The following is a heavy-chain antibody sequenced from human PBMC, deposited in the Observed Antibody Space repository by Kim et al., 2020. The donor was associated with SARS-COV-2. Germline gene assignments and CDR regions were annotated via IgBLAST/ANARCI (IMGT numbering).Heavy chain of an antibody. D-gene: IGHD3-22*01. CDR3: AKALARFTIIVGYSYDL. V-gene: IGHV3-23*01. CDR2: ISVTGDIK. Sequence: GGSLRLSCAASGFTFSTYGMTWVRQAPGKGLEWVAEISVTGDIKYNVDSVNGRFTISRDNSKNTLYLQMNSLRAEDTAVYFCAKALARFTIIVGYSYDL. J-gene: IGHJ2*01. CDR1: GFTFSTYG.